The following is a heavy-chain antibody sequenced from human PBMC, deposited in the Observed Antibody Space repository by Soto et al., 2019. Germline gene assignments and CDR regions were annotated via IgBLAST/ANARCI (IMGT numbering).Heavy chain of an antibody. Sequence: SVKVSCKASGGTFSSYAISWVRQAPGQGLEWMGGIIPIFGTANYAQKFQGRVTITADESTSTAYMELSSLRSEDTAVYYCATGKEYSSSSGFDYWGQGTLVTVSS. CDR2: IIPIFGTA. J-gene: IGHJ4*02. CDR1: GGTFSSYA. CDR3: ATGKEYSSSSGFDY. D-gene: IGHD6-6*01. V-gene: IGHV1-69*13.